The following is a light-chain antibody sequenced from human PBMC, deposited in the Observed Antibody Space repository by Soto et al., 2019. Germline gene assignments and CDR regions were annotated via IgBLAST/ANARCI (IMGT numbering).Light chain of an antibody. CDR3: QQYGSSPA. Sequence: EIVLTQSPGTLSLSPGERATLSCRASQSVSSSYLAWYQQKPGQAPRLLIYGASSRANGIPDRFSGSGSGTDFTLTISGLEPEDFALYYCQQYGSSPAFDGGTKVEIK. V-gene: IGKV3-20*01. J-gene: IGKJ4*01. CDR2: GAS. CDR1: QSVSSSY.